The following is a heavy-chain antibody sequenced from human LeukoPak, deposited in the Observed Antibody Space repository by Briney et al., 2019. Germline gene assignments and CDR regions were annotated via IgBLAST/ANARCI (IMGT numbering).Heavy chain of an antibody. J-gene: IGHJ5*02. Sequence: GGSLRLSCAASGFTFSDYYMSWIRQAPGKGLEWVSYISSSSSYTNYADSVKGRFTISRDNAKNTLYLQMNSLRAEDAAVYYCAKSVGPGYCSSTSCSDNWFDPWGQGTLVTVSS. CDR1: GFTFSDYY. V-gene: IGHV3-11*06. CDR2: ISSSSSYT. D-gene: IGHD2-2*01. CDR3: AKSVGPGYCSSTSCSDNWFDP.